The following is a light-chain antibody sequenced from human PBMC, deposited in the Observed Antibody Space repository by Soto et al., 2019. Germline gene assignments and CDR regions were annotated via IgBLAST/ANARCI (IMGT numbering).Light chain of an antibody. CDR2: GAS. CDR3: QQYDTSSLT. CDR1: PSVSSSS. V-gene: IGKV3-20*01. Sequence: ENVLTQSPGTLSLSPGEGATLSCRASPSVSSSSLAWYQQRPGQAPRLLIYGASNRATGIPDRFGGSVSGTDFTLTISRLEPEDFAVYYCQQYDTSSLTFGGGTKVEIK. J-gene: IGKJ4*01.